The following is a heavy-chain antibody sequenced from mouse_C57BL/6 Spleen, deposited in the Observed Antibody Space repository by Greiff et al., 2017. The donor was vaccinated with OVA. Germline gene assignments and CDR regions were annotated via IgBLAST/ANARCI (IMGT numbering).Heavy chain of an antibody. CDR1: GFTFSSYG. Sequence: EVQLVESGGDLVKPGGSLKLSCAASGFTFSSYGMSWVRQTPDKRLEWVATISSGGSYTYYPDSVKGRFTISRDNAKNTLYLQRSSLKSEDTAMYYCARHENFDVWGTGTTVTVSS. J-gene: IGHJ1*03. CDR3: ARHENFDV. V-gene: IGHV5-6*01. CDR2: ISSGGSYT.